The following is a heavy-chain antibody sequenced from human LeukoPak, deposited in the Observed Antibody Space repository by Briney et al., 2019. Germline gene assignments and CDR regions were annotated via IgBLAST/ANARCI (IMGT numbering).Heavy chain of an antibody. Sequence: PGGSLRLSCVASGLTFTNYGMMWVRQAPGKGLVWVSYINSDGRSTTYADSVKGRFTISRDNAKNTLYLQMKSLRAADTAMYYCAKNYNGMSSWGQETLVSVSS. D-gene: IGHD1-26*01. CDR1: GLTFTNYG. CDR3: AKNYNGMSS. V-gene: IGHV3-74*01. J-gene: IGHJ4*02. CDR2: INSDGRST.